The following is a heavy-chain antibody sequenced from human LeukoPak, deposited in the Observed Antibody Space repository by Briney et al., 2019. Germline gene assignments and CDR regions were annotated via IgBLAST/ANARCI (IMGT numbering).Heavy chain of an antibody. Sequence: GGSLRLPCAASGFTFSIYDMSWVRQAPGKGLEWVSVISGSGGRTNHADAVKGRFTISRDNSKNTLYLQMNGLRAEDTAVYYCAILTPAGSFDNWGQGTLVTVSS. CDR1: GFTFSIYD. D-gene: IGHD2-15*01. CDR2: ISGSGGRT. V-gene: IGHV3-23*01. CDR3: AILTPAGSFDN. J-gene: IGHJ4*02.